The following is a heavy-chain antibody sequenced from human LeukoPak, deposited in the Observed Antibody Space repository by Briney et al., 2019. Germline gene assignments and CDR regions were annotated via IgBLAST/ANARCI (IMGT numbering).Heavy chain of an antibody. CDR3: ARDLVTVTKGFDI. D-gene: IGHD4-17*01. V-gene: IGHV4-59*11. Sequence: SETLSLTCAVSDDSFSSHYWTWIRQPPGKGLEWMGYISYIGSTNYNPSLKSRVTISIDTSKNQFSLKLSSGTAADTAVYYCARDLVTVTKGFDIWGQGTMVSVSS. CDR1: DDSFSSHY. J-gene: IGHJ3*02. CDR2: ISYIGST.